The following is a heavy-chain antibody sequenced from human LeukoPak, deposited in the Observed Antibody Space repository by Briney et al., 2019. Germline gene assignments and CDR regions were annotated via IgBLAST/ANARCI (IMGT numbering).Heavy chain of an antibody. Sequence: ASVKVSCKASGYTFTSYYMHWVRQAPGQGLEWMGIINPSGGSTSYAQKFQGRVTMTRDMSTSTVYMELSSLRSEDTAVYYCARGGRNDYVSNAEYFQHWGRGTLVTVSS. D-gene: IGHD3-16*01. CDR3: ARGGRNDYVSNAEYFQH. CDR2: INPSGGST. J-gene: IGHJ1*01. CDR1: GYTFTSYY. V-gene: IGHV1-46*01.